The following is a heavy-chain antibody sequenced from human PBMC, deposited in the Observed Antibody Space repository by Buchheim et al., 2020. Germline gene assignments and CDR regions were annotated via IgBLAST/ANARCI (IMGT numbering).Heavy chain of an antibody. J-gene: IGHJ5*02. CDR3: ARGPYCSGGSCYDGTVRNWFDP. V-gene: IGHV7-4-1*02. Sequence: QVQLVQSGSELKKPGASVKVSCKASGYTFTSYAMNWVRQAPGQGLEWMGWINTNTGNPTYAQGFTGRFVFSLDTSVSTAYLQISSLKAEDTAVYYCARGPYCSGGSCYDGTVRNWFDPWGQGTL. D-gene: IGHD2-15*01. CDR2: INTNTGNP. CDR1: GYTFTSYA.